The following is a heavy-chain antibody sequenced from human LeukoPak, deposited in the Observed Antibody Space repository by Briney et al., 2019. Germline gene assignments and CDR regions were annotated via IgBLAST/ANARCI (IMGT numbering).Heavy chain of an antibody. V-gene: IGHV4-38-2*02. Sequence: PSETLSLTCTVSGYSISSGYYWGWIRQPPGEGLEWIGSIYHSGSTYYNPSLKSRVTISVDTSKNQFSLKLSSVTAADTAVYYCARGGGTTVTIRDFDYWGQGTLVTVSS. CDR3: ARGGGTTVTIRDFDY. CDR1: GYSISSGYY. J-gene: IGHJ4*02. CDR2: IYHSGST. D-gene: IGHD4-17*01.